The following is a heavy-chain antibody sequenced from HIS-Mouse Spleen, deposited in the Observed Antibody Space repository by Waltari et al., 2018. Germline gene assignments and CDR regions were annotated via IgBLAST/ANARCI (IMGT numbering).Heavy chain of an antibody. CDR2: IYYSGST. J-gene: IGHJ2*01. CDR3: AREIPYSSSWYDWYFDL. Sequence: QLQLQESGPGLVKPSETLSLTCTVSGGSIRSSSYYWGWLRQPPGKGLEWIGSIYYSGSTYYNPSLKSRVTTSVDTYQTQFSLRLSSVTAADTAVYYCAREIPYSSSWYDWYFDLWGRGTLVTVSS. V-gene: IGHV4-39*07. CDR1: GGSIRSSSYY. D-gene: IGHD6-13*01.